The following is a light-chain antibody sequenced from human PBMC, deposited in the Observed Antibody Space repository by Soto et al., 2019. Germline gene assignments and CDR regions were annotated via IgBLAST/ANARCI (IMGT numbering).Light chain of an antibody. V-gene: IGKV1-8*01. CDR1: QGISSY. J-gene: IGKJ2*01. CDR2: AAS. CDR3: QQYYSYPRYT. Sequence: SFSASTGDRVTITCRASQGISSYLAWYQQKPGKAPKLLIYAASTLQSGVPSRFSSSGSGTDFTLTISCLQSEDFATYYCQQYYSYPRYTFGQGTKVDIK.